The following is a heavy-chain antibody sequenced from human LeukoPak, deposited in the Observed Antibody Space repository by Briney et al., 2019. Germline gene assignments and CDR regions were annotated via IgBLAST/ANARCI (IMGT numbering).Heavy chain of an antibody. J-gene: IGHJ4*02. CDR2: ISYDGSNK. D-gene: IGHD6-13*01. CDR1: GFTFSSYW. Sequence: GGSLRLSCAASGFTFSSYWMSWVRQAPGKGLEWVAVISYDGSNKYYADSVKGRFTISRDNSKNTLYLQMNSLRAEDTAVYYCARQQVLDYWGQGTLVTVSS. CDR3: ARQQVLDY. V-gene: IGHV3-30*03.